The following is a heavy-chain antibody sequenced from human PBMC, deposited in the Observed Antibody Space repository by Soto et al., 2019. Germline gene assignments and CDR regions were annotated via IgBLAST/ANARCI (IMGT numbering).Heavy chain of an antibody. D-gene: IGHD4-17*01. CDR1: GASISSTRYY. CDR3: ARPTPTDLRDPFDI. V-gene: IGHV4-39*01. J-gene: IGHJ3*02. Sequence: SETLSLTCTVSGASISSTRYYWGWIRQPPGQGLEWIGSIYYSGYAYYNPSLKSRVTISVDTSRDQFSLNLRSMTAADTAVYYCARPTPTDLRDPFDIWGQGIMVTVSS. CDR2: IYYSGYA.